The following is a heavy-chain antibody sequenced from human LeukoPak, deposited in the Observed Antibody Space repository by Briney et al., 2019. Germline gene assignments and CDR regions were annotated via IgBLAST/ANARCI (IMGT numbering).Heavy chain of an antibody. CDR1: GFTFSSYA. Sequence: GGSLRLSCAASGFTFSSYAIHWVRQAPGKGLEWVAVISYDGSNKYYADSVKGRFTISRDNSKNTLYLQMNSLRAEDTAVYYCARGLITTVDYYYYMDVWGKGTTVTVSS. CDR3: ARGLITTVDYYYYMDV. J-gene: IGHJ6*03. CDR2: ISYDGSNK. D-gene: IGHD4-17*01. V-gene: IGHV3-30*01.